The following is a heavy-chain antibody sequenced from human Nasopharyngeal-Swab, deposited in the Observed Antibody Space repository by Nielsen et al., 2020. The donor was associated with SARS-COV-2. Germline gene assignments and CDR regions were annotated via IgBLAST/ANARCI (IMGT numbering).Heavy chain of an antibody. J-gene: IGHJ6*02. CDR3: ARAGRGSSSWYVMDYYYGMDV. V-gene: IGHV7-4-1*02. CDR2: INTNTGHP. Sequence: WVRQAPGQGLEWMGLINTNTGHPTYAQGFTGRFVFTLDTSVSTAYLQISSLKAEDTAVYNCARAGRGSSSWYVMDYYYGMDVWGQGTTVTVSS. D-gene: IGHD6-13*01.